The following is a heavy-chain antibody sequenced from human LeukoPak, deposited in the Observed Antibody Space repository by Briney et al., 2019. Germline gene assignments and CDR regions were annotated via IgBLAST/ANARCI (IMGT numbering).Heavy chain of an antibody. CDR1: GFTFSSYA. D-gene: IGHD3-22*01. CDR3: ARDRYYYDSSGYYYLDY. V-gene: IGHV3-30-3*01. CDR2: ISYDGSNK. J-gene: IGHJ4*02. Sequence: GRSLRLSCAASGFTFSSYAMHWVRQAPGKGLEWVAVISYDGSNKYYADSVKGRFTISRDNSKNTLYLQMNSLRAEDTAVYYCARDRYYYDSSGYYYLDYWGQGTLVTVSS.